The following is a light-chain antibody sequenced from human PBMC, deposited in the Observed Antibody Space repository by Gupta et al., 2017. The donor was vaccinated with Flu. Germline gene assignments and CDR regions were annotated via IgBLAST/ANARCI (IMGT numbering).Light chain of an antibody. CDR1: QGIRNY. CDR2: AAS. J-gene: IGKJ4*01. Sequence: DIQMTQSPSSLSASVGDRVTISCRASQGIRNYLAWYQQKPGKAPRLLIYAASNVQSGVPSRFSGRGSGTTFTLSISDLQPEDLAVYYCQQAHTFPRTFGGGTNVDIK. V-gene: IGKV1-12*01. CDR3: QQAHTFPRT.